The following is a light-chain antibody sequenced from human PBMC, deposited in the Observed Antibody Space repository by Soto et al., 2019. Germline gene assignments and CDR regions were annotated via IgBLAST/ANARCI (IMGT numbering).Light chain of an antibody. J-gene: IGLJ1*01. CDR3: SSYTSSSTYV. Sequence: QSVLTQPASVSGSPGQSITISCTGTSSDVGGYNYVSWYQQHPGKPPKLMIYDVSNRPSGVSNRFSGSKSGNTASLTISGLQAEDEADYYCSSYTSSSTYVFGTGTKHRP. CDR1: SSDVGGYNY. CDR2: DVS. V-gene: IGLV2-14*01.